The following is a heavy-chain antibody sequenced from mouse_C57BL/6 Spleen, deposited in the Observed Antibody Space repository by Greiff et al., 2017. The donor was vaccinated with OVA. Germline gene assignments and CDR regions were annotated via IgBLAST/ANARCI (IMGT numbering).Heavy chain of an antibody. J-gene: IGHJ4*01. Sequence: VQLQQSGPELVKPGASVKISCKASGYSFTGYYMNWVKQSPEKSLEWIGEINPSTGGTTYNQKFKAKATLTVDKSSSTAYMQLKSLTSEDSAVYYCARWGLLRSCSMDYWGQGTSVTVSS. D-gene: IGHD1-1*01. CDR1: GYSFTGYY. V-gene: IGHV1-42*01. CDR3: ARWGLLRSCSMDY. CDR2: INPSTGGT.